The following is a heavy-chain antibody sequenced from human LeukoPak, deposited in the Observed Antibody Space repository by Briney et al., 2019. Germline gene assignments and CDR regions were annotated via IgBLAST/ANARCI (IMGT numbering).Heavy chain of an antibody. CDR1: GYTFTSYG. CDR2: IIPIFGTA. D-gene: IGHD5-12*01. CDR3: AGNSGYDSYYMDV. J-gene: IGHJ6*03. Sequence: SVKVSCKASGYTFTSYGISWVRQAPGHALEWLGGIIPIFGTANYAQKFQGRVTITADKSTSTAYMELSSLRSQDTAVYYCAGNSGYDSYYMDVWGKGTTVTVSS. V-gene: IGHV1-69*06.